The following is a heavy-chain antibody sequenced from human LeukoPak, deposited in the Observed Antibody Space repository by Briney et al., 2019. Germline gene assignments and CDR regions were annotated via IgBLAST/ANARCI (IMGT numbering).Heavy chain of an antibody. CDR1: GFTFDDYA. D-gene: IGHD1-14*01. V-gene: IGHV3-9*01. Sequence: GRSLRLSCAASGFTFDDYAMHWVRQAPGKGLEWVSGISWNSGSIGYADSVKGRFTISRDNAKNTLYLQMNSLRAEDTAVYYCARDSRYSKDVWGQGTTVTVSS. CDR2: ISWNSGSI. J-gene: IGHJ6*02. CDR3: ARDSRYSKDV.